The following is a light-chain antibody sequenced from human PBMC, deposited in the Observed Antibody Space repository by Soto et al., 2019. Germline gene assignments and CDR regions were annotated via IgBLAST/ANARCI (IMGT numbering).Light chain of an antibody. J-gene: IGKJ5*01. CDR3: MQALQTPIT. V-gene: IGKV2-28*01. CDR1: QSLLHSNGYNY. Sequence: DIVMPQSPLSLPVTPGEPASISCRSSQSLLHSNGYNYLDWYLQKPGQSPQLLIYLGSNRASGVPDRFSGSGSGTDFTLNISRVEAEDVGVYYCMQALQTPITFGQGTRLEIK. CDR2: LGS.